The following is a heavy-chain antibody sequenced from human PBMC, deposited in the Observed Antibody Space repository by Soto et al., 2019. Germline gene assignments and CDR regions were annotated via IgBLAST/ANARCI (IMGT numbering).Heavy chain of an antibody. Sequence: QVQLVESGGGVVQPGRSLRLSCAASGFTFSSFGMHWVRQAPGKGLDWVAVISYDGSNKYYADSVKGRFTISRDNSKNTLYLQMNSLRAEDTAVYYCAKDVRYYYDSSGYYNYGDDAFDIWGQGTMVTVPS. CDR2: ISYDGSNK. CDR3: AKDVRYYYDSSGYYNYGDDAFDI. CDR1: GFTFSSFG. D-gene: IGHD3-22*01. V-gene: IGHV3-30*18. J-gene: IGHJ3*02.